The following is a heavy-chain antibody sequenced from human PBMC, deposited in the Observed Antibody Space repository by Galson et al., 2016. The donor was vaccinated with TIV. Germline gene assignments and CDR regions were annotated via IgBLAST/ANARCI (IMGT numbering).Heavy chain of an antibody. J-gene: IGHJ6*02. Sequence: SLRLSCAASGFIVDDNYMTWIRQAPGKGLEWVSVIYGDGRTYYTDSVRGRFIISRDSPKNTLYLQMNSLRAEDTAVYYCARDRYYDARGYYYYYYGMDVWGQGTTVTVSS. CDR2: IYGDGRT. CDR3: ARDRYYDARGYYYYYYGMDV. D-gene: IGHD3-22*01. V-gene: IGHV3-53*01. CDR1: GFIVDDNY.